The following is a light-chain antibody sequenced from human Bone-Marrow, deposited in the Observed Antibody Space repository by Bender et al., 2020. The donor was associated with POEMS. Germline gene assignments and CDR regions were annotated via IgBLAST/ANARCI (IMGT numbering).Light chain of an antibody. CDR1: ILPKNY. CDR3: QSVDSSATYGV. Sequence: SYEVTQPPSVSASPGQTARITCSGDILPKNYAYWYQQKPGQAPVLVILKDTERPSEIPERFSGSSSGTTVTLTISAVQVEDEADYYCQSVDSSATYGVFGGGTKLTVL. CDR2: KDT. J-gene: IGLJ3*02. V-gene: IGLV3-25*03.